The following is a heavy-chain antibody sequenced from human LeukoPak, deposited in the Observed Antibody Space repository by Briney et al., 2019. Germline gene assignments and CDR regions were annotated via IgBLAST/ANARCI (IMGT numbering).Heavy chain of an antibody. V-gene: IGHV5-51*01. Sequence: GESLKISCKGSGYSFTSNWIGWVRQMPGKGLEWMGLIYPDDFDTTYSPSFQGQVSISADKSISTAYLQWSSLKTSDTAMYYCARRRLGVAAAGRGGFDYWGQGTLVTVSS. J-gene: IGHJ4*02. D-gene: IGHD6-13*01. CDR3: ARRRLGVAAAGRGGFDY. CDR2: IYPDDFDT. CDR1: GYSFTSNW.